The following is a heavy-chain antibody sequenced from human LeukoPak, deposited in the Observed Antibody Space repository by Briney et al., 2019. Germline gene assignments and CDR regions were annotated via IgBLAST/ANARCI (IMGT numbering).Heavy chain of an antibody. Sequence: PGGSLRLSCAASGFTFSSYEMNWVRQAPGKGLEWVSYISSSGSTIYYADSVKGRFTISRDNAKNSLYLQMNSLRAEDTAVYYCATDVRIAVAHAPRIFDPWGQGTLVTVSS. V-gene: IGHV3-48*03. J-gene: IGHJ5*02. CDR1: GFTFSSYE. CDR2: ISSSGSTI. D-gene: IGHD6-19*01. CDR3: ATDVRIAVAHAPRIFDP.